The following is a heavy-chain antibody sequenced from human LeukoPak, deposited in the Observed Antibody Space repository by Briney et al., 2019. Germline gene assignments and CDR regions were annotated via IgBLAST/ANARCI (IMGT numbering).Heavy chain of an antibody. CDR2: ISGSATRT. Sequence: GGSLRLSCAASGFTFSTFAMSWVRQAPGKGLEWVSTISGSATRTYYADSVKGRFTISRDNSKNTLYLQMHSLRAEDTAVYYCAKDDYSGSGSYYGRLGYWGQGTLVTVSS. D-gene: IGHD3-10*01. CDR3: AKDDYSGSGSYYGRLGY. V-gene: IGHV3-23*01. CDR1: GFTFSTFA. J-gene: IGHJ4*02.